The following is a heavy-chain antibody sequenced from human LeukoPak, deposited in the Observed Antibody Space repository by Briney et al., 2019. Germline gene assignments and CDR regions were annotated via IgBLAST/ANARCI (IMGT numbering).Heavy chain of an antibody. D-gene: IGHD3-10*01. CDR1: GFTFSSFR. CDR3: ARDYCDSGSYCFDY. Sequence: GGSLRLSCAAAGFTFSSFRMTWVRQAPGKGLEWVANIKQDGSEKYYVDSVKGRFTISRDNAKNSLYLQMNSLRAEDTAVYYCARDYCDSGSYCFDYWGQGTLVTVSS. CDR2: IKQDGSEK. J-gene: IGHJ4*02. V-gene: IGHV3-7*04.